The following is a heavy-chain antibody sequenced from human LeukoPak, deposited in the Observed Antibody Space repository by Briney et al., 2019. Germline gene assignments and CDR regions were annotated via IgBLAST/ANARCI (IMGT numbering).Heavy chain of an antibody. CDR2: IRYDGSNK. Sequence: QSGGSLRLSCAASGFTFSSYGMHWIRQAPGKGLEWVAFIRYDGSNKYYADSVKGRFTISRDNSKNTLYLQMNSLRAEDTAVYYCAKERDTAMFTIDYWGQGTLVTVPS. J-gene: IGHJ4*02. V-gene: IGHV3-30*02. D-gene: IGHD5-18*01. CDR3: AKERDTAMFTIDY. CDR1: GFTFSSYG.